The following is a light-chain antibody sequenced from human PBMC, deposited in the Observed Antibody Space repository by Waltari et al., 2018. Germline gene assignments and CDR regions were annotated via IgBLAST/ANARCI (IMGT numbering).Light chain of an antibody. Sequence: EIVLTQSPGTMSLSTGARATLSCRASQSVPSISLTWYQQKLGQAPRLLIYGTSSSATGIPDRFSGSGSGTDFTLTISRLEPEDFAVYYCQQYDGEVVTFGGGTKVEI. CDR1: QSVPSIS. CDR2: GTS. V-gene: IGKV3-20*01. CDR3: QQYDGEVVT. J-gene: IGKJ4*01.